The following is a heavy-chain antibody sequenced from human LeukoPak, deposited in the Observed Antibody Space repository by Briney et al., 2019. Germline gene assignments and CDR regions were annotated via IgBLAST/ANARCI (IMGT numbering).Heavy chain of an antibody. CDR2: ISYDGSNK. J-gene: IGHJ4*02. CDR1: GITFSSYA. Sequence: GGSLRLSCAASGITFSSYAMHWVRQAPGKGLEWVAVISYDGSNKYYADSVKGRFTISRDNSKNTLYLQMNSLRAEDTAVYYCARGSGHTIDYWGQGTLVTVSS. D-gene: IGHD6-19*01. CDR3: ARGSGHTIDY. V-gene: IGHV3-30*04.